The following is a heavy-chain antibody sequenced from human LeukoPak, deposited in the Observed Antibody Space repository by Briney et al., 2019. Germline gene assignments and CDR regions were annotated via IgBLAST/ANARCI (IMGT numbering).Heavy chain of an antibody. V-gene: IGHV3-9*01. J-gene: IGHJ4*02. Sequence: GGSLRLSCAASGFTFDDYAMHWVRQAPGKGLEWVSGISWNSGSIGFADSVKGRFTISRDNAKNSLYLQMNSLRAEDTAVYYCGSTVVTRRADYWGQGTLVTVSS. CDR1: GFTFDDYA. CDR2: ISWNSGSI. D-gene: IGHD4-23*01. CDR3: GSTVVTRRADY.